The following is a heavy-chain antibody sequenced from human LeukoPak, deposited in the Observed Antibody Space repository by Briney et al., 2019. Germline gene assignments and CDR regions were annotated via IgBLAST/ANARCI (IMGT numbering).Heavy chain of an antibody. V-gene: IGHV3-21*01. CDR3: ARDGRGEYYDSSGHYAFDI. CDR1: GFTFSSYS. D-gene: IGHD3-22*01. J-gene: IGHJ3*02. CDR2: ISSSSSYI. Sequence: GGSLRLSCAAPGFTFSSYSMNWVRQAPGKGLEWVSSISSSSSYIYYADSVKGRFTISRDNAKNSLYLQMNSLRAEDTAVYYCARDGRGEYYDSSGHYAFDIWGQGTMVTVSS.